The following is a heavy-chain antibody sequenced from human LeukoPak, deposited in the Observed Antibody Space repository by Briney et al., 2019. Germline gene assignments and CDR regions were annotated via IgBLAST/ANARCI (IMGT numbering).Heavy chain of an antibody. Sequence: ASVTVSCTASGYTFTGYYMHWVRQAPGQGLELMGWINPNSGGTNYAQKFQGRVTMTRDTSISTDYMELSRLRSDVTAVYYCARVDDVLGSWGQGTLVTVSS. CDR3: ARVDDVLGS. D-gene: IGHD1-26*01. CDR2: INPNSGGT. CDR1: GYTFTGYY. V-gene: IGHV1-2*02. J-gene: IGHJ5*02.